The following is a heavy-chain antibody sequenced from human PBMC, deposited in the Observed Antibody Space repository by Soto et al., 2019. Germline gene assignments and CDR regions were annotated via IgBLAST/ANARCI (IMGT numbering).Heavy chain of an antibody. V-gene: IGHV1-18*01. D-gene: IGHD2-2*01. J-gene: IGHJ6*02. CDR2: ISAYNGNT. CDR1: GYTFSSYG. CDR3: AGVNGYCSRPRCFVVLSYTMDV. Sequence: QVQLVQSGAEVKKPGASVKVSCKASGYTFSSYGISWVRQAPGQGLEWMGWISAYNGNTNYAQQLEGGVTITTDTPTSTAYVEPRSQRCDDTAEHYRAGVNGYCSRPRCFVVLSYTMDVWGPGTTVTVSS.